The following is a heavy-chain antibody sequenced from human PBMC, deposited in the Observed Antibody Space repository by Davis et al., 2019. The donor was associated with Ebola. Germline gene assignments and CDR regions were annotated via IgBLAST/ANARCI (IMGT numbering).Heavy chain of an antibody. D-gene: IGHD3-3*01. CDR1: GFTFSSYS. V-gene: IGHV3-48*04. Sequence: PGGSLRLSCAASGFTFSSYSMSWIRQAPGKGLEWVSYISSSGSTIYYADSVKGRFTISRDNAKNSLYLQMNSLRAEDTAVYYCARERRFWSGYQDYWGQGTLVTVSS. CDR2: ISSSGSTI. J-gene: IGHJ4*02. CDR3: ARERRFWSGYQDY.